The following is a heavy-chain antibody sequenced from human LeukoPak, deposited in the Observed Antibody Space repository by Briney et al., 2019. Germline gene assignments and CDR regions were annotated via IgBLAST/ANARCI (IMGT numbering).Heavy chain of an antibody. CDR1: GGSISSSSYY. D-gene: IGHD6-25*01. J-gene: IGHJ4*02. CDR2: IYYSGST. V-gene: IGHV4-39*02. Sequence: PSETLSLTCTVSGGSISSSSYYWGWIRQPPGKGLEWIGSIYYSGSTYYNPSLKSRVNISVATFKKQFSLKLGYVAAADTAVYYCAREAADWGQGTLVTVSS. CDR3: AREAAD.